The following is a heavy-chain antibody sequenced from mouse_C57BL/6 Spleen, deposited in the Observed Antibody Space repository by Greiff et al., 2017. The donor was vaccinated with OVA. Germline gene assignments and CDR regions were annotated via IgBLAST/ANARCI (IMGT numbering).Heavy chain of an antibody. Sequence: QVQLKESGPELVKPGASVKFSCKASGYAFSSSWMTWVKQRPGKGLAGIGLIYPGVGDPNYLGKFKGKATLPADKTSSTAYMQLSSLTSEDSAVYFCARGIYYGAMDYWGQGTSVTVSS. D-gene: IGHD2-1*01. CDR3: ARGIYYGAMDY. J-gene: IGHJ4*01. CDR1: GYAFSSSW. V-gene: IGHV1-82*01. CDR2: IYPGVGDP.